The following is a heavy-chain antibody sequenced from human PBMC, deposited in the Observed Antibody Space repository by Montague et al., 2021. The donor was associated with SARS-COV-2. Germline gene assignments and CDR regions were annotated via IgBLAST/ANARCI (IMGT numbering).Heavy chain of an antibody. CDR3: ARGSESYYHPFDY. CDR2: IYSSGDT. Sequence: SETLSLTCTVSGASISGYHWSWIRQPPGKALEWIGRIYSSGDTTYNPSLKSRLTMSVDTSERQFSLKMTSVSAADTAIYYCARGSESYYHPFDYWGHGTLVTVSS. J-gene: IGHJ4*01. CDR1: GASISGYH. D-gene: IGHD1-26*01. V-gene: IGHV4-4*07.